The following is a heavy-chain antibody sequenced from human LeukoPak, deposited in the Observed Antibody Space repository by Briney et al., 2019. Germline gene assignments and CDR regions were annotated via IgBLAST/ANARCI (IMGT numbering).Heavy chain of an antibody. Sequence: GGSLRLSCAASRFTFSSYWMSWVRQAPGKGLEWVANIKQDGSEKYYVDSVKGRFTISRDNAKNSLYLQMNSLRAEDTAVYYCARVRGYSSSGFDYWGQGTLVTVSS. D-gene: IGHD6-13*01. CDR2: IKQDGSEK. J-gene: IGHJ4*02. CDR3: ARVRGYSSSGFDY. V-gene: IGHV3-7*01. CDR1: RFTFSSYW.